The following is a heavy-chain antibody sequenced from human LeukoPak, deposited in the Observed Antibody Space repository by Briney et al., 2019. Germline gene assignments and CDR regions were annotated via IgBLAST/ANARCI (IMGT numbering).Heavy chain of an antibody. CDR1: GVSISSSNSY. J-gene: IGHJ4*02. Sequence: SETLSLTCTVSGVSISSSNSYWGWIRQPPGKGLESIGSIYYSGNTYYNASLKSQVSISIDTSKNQFSLRLTSVTAADTAVYYCARLGATYPADYWGQGTLVTVSS. V-gene: IGHV4-39*01. CDR3: ARLGATYPADY. D-gene: IGHD5-12*01. CDR2: IYYSGNT.